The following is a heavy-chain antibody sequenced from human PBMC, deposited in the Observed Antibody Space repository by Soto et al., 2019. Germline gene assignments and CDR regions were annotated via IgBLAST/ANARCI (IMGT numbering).Heavy chain of an antibody. CDR1: GFSFSDYG. CDR2: ISYDGSNK. Sequence: QVHLVESGGGVVQPGRSLRLSCAASGFSFSDYGMHWVRQAPGKGLEWVAVISYDGSNKYYADSVKGRFTISRDNSKHTLFLQMNSLRPEDTAVYYCAKDLEGYCSSTSCYTYFGLDVWGQGTTVTVSS. V-gene: IGHV3-30*18. CDR3: AKDLEGYCSSTSCYTYFGLDV. J-gene: IGHJ6*02. D-gene: IGHD2-2*01.